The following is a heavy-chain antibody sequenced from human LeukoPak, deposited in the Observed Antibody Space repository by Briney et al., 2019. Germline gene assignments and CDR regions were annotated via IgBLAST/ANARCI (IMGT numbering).Heavy chain of an antibody. Sequence: GGSLRLSCAASGFTFSSYGMSWVRQAPGKGLEWVSAISGSGGSTYYADSVKGRFTISRDNSKNTLYLQMNSLRAEDTAVYYCAKVGDYYDSSGYDAFDIWGQGTMVTVSS. D-gene: IGHD3-22*01. J-gene: IGHJ3*02. CDR3: AKVGDYYDSSGYDAFDI. V-gene: IGHV3-23*01. CDR1: GFTFSSYG. CDR2: ISGSGGST.